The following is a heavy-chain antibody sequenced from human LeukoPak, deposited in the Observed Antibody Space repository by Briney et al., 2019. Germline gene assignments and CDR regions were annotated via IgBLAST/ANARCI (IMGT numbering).Heavy chain of an antibody. J-gene: IGHJ4*02. CDR1: GDSISSFY. CDR2: SYYSGST. V-gene: IGHV4-59*12. CDR3: ARDRYYYGSGSYSYFDY. Sequence: SETLSLTYTVSGDSISSFYWSWIRQPPGKGLEWIGYSYYSGSTNYNPSLKSRVTISVDTSKNQFSLKLSSVTAADTAVYYCARDRYYYGSGSYSYFDYWGQGTLVTVSS. D-gene: IGHD3-10*01.